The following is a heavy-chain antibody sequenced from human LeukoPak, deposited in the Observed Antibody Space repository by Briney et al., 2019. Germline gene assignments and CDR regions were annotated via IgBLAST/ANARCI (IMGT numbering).Heavy chain of an antibody. CDR3: ARGRDNLRFLEWLPSGYFDY. V-gene: IGHV1-46*01. CDR2: INPSGGST. CDR1: GYTFTGYY. D-gene: IGHD3-3*01. J-gene: IGHJ4*02. Sequence: VASVKVSCKASGYTFTGYYMHWVRQAPGQGLEWMGIINPSGGSTSYAQKFQGRVTMTRDTSTSTVYMELSSLRSEDTAVYYCARGRDNLRFLEWLPSGYFDYWGQGTLVTVSS.